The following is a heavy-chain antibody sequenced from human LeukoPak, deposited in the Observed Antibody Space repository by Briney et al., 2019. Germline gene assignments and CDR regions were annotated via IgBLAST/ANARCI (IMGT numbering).Heavy chain of an antibody. CDR3: AKDKTEYYYDSSGYYLDAFDI. D-gene: IGHD3-22*01. CDR1: GFTFYSYA. CDR2: ISGSGGST. Sequence: GGSLRLSCAASGFTFYSYAMSWVRQAPGKGLEWVSAISGSGGSTYYADSVKGRFTISRDNSKNTLYLQMNSLRAEDTAVYYCAKDKTEYYYDSSGYYLDAFDIWGQGTMVTVSS. V-gene: IGHV3-23*01. J-gene: IGHJ3*02.